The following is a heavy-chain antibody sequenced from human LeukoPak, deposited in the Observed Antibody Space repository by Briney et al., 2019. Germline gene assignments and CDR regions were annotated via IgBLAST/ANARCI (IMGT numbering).Heavy chain of an antibody. Sequence: GGSLRLSCAASGFTFSDYYMSWIRQAPGKGLEWVSYISSSSSYTNYADSVKGRFTISRDNAKNSLYLQMNSLRAEDPDVYYCARDRVGGSGYYLTFDYWGQGTLVTVSS. CDR1: GFTFSDYY. J-gene: IGHJ4*02. CDR2: ISSSSSYT. V-gene: IGHV3-11*05. D-gene: IGHD3-22*01. CDR3: ARDRVGGSGYYLTFDY.